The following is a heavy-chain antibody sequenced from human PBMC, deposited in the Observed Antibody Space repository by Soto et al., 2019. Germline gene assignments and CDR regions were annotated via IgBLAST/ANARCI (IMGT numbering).Heavy chain of an antibody. CDR3: VREYISSWFDY. CDR1: GYTFTGNY. Sequence: QVQLVQSGAEVKKPGASVKVSCKASGYTFTGNYMHWVRQAPGQGLEWMGWINPNSGVTNYAQKFQGWVTMTRDTSISTAYLEVRGHTSDDTAVDYCVREYISSWFDYWGQGTLVTVPS. V-gene: IGHV1-2*04. J-gene: IGHJ4*02. CDR2: INPNSGVT. D-gene: IGHD6-13*01.